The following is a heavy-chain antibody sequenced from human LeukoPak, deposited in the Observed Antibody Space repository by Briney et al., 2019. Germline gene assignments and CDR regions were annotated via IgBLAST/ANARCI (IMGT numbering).Heavy chain of an antibody. J-gene: IGHJ4*02. Sequence: SVKVSCKASGGTFSSYAISWVRQAPGQGLEWMGGIIPIFGTANYAQKFQGRVTITADESTSTAYMELSSLRSEDTAVYYCARDPAHPSLIVVVPAADYWGQGTLVTVSS. D-gene: IGHD2-2*01. CDR1: GGTFSSYA. CDR3: ARDPAHPSLIVVVPAADY. CDR2: IIPIFGTA. V-gene: IGHV1-69*13.